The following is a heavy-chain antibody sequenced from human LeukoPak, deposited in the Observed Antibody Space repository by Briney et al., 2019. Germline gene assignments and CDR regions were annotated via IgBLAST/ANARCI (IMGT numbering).Heavy chain of an antibody. Sequence: PSETLSLTCTVSGGSISSYYWSWIRQPPGKGLEWMGYIYYSGSTNYNPSLKSRVTISVDTSKNQFSLKLSSVTAADTAVYYCASSPYYYDSSGYYSDWYFDLWGRGTLVTVSS. CDR3: ASSPYYYDSSGYYSDWYFDL. CDR1: GGSISSYY. CDR2: IYYSGST. D-gene: IGHD3-22*01. J-gene: IGHJ2*01. V-gene: IGHV4-59*01.